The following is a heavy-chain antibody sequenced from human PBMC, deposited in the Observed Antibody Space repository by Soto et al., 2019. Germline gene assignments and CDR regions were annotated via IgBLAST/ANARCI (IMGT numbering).Heavy chain of an antibody. CDR2: IGGTDGDIHRVP. CDR3: VKRGRNWGAFDF. J-gene: IGHJ3*01. CDR1: GFILNNYA. V-gene: IGHV3-23*01. Sequence: VQLLGSGGVLVQPGGSLSLSCVASGFILNNYAMSWVRQAPGKGLEWVSPIGGTDGDIHRVPWCEDSVMGPFTISRDSCANTLFLHMDNWGADGSCLYYCVKRGRNWGAFDFWGQGKRVVVSS. D-gene: IGHD7-27*01.